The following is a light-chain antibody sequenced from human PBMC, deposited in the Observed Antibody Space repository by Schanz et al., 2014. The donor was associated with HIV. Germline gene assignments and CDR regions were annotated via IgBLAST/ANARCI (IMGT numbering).Light chain of an antibody. CDR3: QQYGSSPWT. J-gene: IGKJ1*01. CDR1: QSVSSSY. Sequence: EIVLTQSPGTLSLSPGERATLSCRTSQSVSSSYFDWDQQKPGQAPRPLISGASSRAAGIPDRFSGSGSGTDFTLTISRLEPEDFAVYYCQQYGSSPWTFGQGTKVEIK. CDR2: GAS. V-gene: IGKV3-20*01.